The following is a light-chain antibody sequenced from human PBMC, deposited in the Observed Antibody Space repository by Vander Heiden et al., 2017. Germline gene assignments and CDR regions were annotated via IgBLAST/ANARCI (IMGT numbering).Light chain of an antibody. CDR2: TNN. CDR3: AAWDDSLNGVV. V-gene: IGLV1-44*01. CDR1: SSNIESNT. J-gene: IGLJ2*01. Sequence: VLTQPPSASGTPGQRVTISCSGSSSNIESNTVNWYQQLPGTAPKLLIYTNNRRPSGVPDRFSGSRSGTSASLAISGLQSEDEADYYCAAWDDSLNGVVFGGGTKLTVL.